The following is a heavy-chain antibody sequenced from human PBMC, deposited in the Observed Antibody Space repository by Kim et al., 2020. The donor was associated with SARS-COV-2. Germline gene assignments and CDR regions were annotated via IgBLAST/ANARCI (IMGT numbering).Heavy chain of an antibody. CDR2: IRSKSNSYET. D-gene: IGHD1-26*01. CDR1: GLTLSGSA. V-gene: IGHV3-73*01. CDR3: ARGPPYSDSYWGAFDV. Sequence: GGSLRLSCAASGLTLSGSAVHWIRQASGTGLEWVGRIRSKSNSYETTYGASVEGRFTISRDDSENTAYLQMNSLKTEDTAVYYCARGPPYSDSYWGAFDV. J-gene: IGHJ3*01.